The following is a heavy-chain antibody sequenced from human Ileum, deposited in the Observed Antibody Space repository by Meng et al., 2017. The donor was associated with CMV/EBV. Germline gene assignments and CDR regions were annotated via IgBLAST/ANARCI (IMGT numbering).Heavy chain of an antibody. J-gene: IGHJ4*02. CDR3: ARTGSTSWGYFDY. V-gene: IGHV4-31*02. Sequence: SGVSISSSGYLWSWIRQHPGKGLEWIGYIYYSGTTYYNPSLKSRVTISLDTSRNQFSLKLNSVTDADTAMYYCARTGSTSWGYFDYWGQGTLVTVSS. CDR1: GVSISSSGYL. CDR2: IYYSGTT. D-gene: IGHD2-2*01.